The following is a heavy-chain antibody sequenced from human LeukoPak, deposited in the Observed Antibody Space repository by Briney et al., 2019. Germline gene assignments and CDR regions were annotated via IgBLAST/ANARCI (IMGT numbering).Heavy chain of an antibody. CDR1: GFTFSSYA. D-gene: IGHD3-22*01. CDR3: AKDRGRYYDSSGYYWGYYFDS. Sequence: GGSLRLSCAASGFTFSSYAVNWVRQAPGKGLEWVSTISGSGGNTYYADSVKGRFTISRDNSKNTLYLQMSSLRAEDTAVYYCAKDRGRYYDSSGYYWGYYFDSWGQGILVTVST. V-gene: IGHV3-23*01. J-gene: IGHJ4*02. CDR2: ISGSGGNT.